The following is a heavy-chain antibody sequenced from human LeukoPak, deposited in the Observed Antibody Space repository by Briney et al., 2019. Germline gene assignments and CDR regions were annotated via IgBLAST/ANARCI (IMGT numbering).Heavy chain of an antibody. CDR2: ISSSGSTI. D-gene: IGHD6-19*01. CDR1: GFTFSSYE. J-gene: IGHJ4*02. CDR3: ARDHWAVAGTVDY. Sequence: PGGSLRPSCAASGFTFSSYEMNWVRQAPGKGLEWVSYISSSGSTIYYADSVKGRFTISRDNAKSSLYLQMNSLRAEDTAVYYCARDHWAVAGTVDYWAREPWSPSPQ. V-gene: IGHV3-48*03.